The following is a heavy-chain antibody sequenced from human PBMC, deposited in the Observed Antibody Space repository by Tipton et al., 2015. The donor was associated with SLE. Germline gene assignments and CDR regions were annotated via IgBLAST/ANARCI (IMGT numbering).Heavy chain of an antibody. J-gene: IGHJ6*03. CDR1: GGSISSGSYY. CDR3: ARRGQLLLSRLFYSYMDV. D-gene: IGHD2-2*01. V-gene: IGHV4-61*02. CDR2: IYSRGST. Sequence: LRLSCSVSGGSISSGSYYWSWIRQPAGKGLEWIGRIYSRGSTNSNLSLKSRVTISVDTSKKQFSLKLSSVTAADTAVYYCARRGQLLLSRLFYSYMDVWGKGTTVTISS.